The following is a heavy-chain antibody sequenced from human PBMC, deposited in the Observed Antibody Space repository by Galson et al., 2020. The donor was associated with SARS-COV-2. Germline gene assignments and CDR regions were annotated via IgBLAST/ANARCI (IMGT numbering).Heavy chain of an antibody. V-gene: IGHV1-69*13. CDR2: IMPILGTE. CDR1: GGTFNNYE. J-gene: IGHJ4*02. CDR3: ASGSDFGVVIYTLVY. Sequence: SVKVSCKASGGTFNNYEISWVRPAPGQGLEWMGGIMPILGTEQYAQKFQGRVTITADESSNTAYMELSSLRSEDTAVYYCASGSDFGVVIYTLVYWGQGTLGTVSS. D-gene: IGHD3-3*01.